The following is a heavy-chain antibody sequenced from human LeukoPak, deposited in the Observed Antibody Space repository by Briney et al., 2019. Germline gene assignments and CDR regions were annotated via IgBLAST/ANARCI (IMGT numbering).Heavy chain of an antibody. CDR2: INSDGRST. CDR3: ARGGLPDAFDI. V-gene: IGHV3-74*01. J-gene: IGHJ3*02. CDR1: GFTLSSYW. Sequence: GGSLRLSCAASGFTLSSYWMHWVRQAPGKGLVWVSRINSDGRSTSYADSVKGRFTISRDNAKNALYLQMNSLRAEDTAVYYCARGGLPDAFDIWGQGTMVTVSS.